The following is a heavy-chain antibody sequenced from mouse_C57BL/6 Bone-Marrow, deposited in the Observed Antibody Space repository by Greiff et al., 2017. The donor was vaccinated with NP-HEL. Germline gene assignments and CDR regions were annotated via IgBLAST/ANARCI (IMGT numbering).Heavy chain of an antibody. Sequence: QVQLQQSGPGLVQPSQSLSITCTVSGFSLTSYGVHWVRQSPGKGLEWLGVIWRGGSTDYNAAFMSRLGITKDNSKSQVFFKMNSLQADDTAIYYCADGYYWGQGTLVTVSA. CDR2: IWRGGST. J-gene: IGHJ3*01. D-gene: IGHD2-3*01. CDR1: GFSLTSYG. CDR3: ADGYY. V-gene: IGHV2-5*01.